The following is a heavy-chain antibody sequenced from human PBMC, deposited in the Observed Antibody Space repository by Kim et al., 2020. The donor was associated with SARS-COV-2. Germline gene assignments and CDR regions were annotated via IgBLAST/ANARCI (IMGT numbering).Heavy chain of an antibody. J-gene: IGHJ6*02. D-gene: IGHD3-16*01. CDR2: TYYRSKWFN. CDR1: GDSVSSNNAA. Sequence: SQTLSLTCAISGDSVSSNNAAWNWIGQSPSRGLEWLGRTYYRSKWFNDYALSVKSRITINPDTSKNHFSLQLSSVTPEDTAVYYCANGGSGLGGMNVWGQGTTVTVSS. CDR3: ANGGSGLGGMNV. V-gene: IGHV6-1*01.